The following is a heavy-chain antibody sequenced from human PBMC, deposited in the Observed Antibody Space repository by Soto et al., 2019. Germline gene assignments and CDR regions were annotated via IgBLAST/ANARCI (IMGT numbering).Heavy chain of an antibody. CDR3: AKDSLNIGLGSSGWYPTRAFDI. Sequence: GGSLRLSCAASGFTFSSYAMSWVRQAPGKGLEWVSAISGSGGSTYYTDSVKGRFTISRDNSKNTLYLQMNSLRAEDTAVYYCAKDSLNIGLGSSGWYPTRAFDIWGQGTMVTVSS. CDR1: GFTFSSYA. J-gene: IGHJ3*02. V-gene: IGHV3-23*01. CDR2: ISGSGGST. D-gene: IGHD6-19*01.